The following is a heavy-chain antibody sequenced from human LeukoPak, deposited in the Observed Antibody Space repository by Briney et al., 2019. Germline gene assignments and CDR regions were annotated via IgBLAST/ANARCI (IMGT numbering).Heavy chain of an antibody. CDR2: INTGNGNT. V-gene: IGHV1-3*04. CDR1: GYTFTDYA. D-gene: IGHD3-10*01. Sequence: ASVKVSCKASGYTFTDYAIHWVCQAPGQRLEWMGWINTGNGNTRYSQKFQDRFTIARDTSASTAYMELSSLRSEDTAVYYCARDYGSGSLHYWGQGTLVTVSS. J-gene: IGHJ4*02. CDR3: ARDYGSGSLHY.